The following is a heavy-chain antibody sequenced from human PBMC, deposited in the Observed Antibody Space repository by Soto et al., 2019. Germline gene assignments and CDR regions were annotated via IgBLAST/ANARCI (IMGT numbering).Heavy chain of an antibody. J-gene: IGHJ5*02. CDR1: GYTFTSYG. D-gene: IGHD4-17*01. CDR3: ARDLGFYGETRSVYP. CDR2: ISAYNGNT. V-gene: IGHV1-18*01. Sequence: QVQLVQSGAEVKKPGASVKVSCKASGYTFTSYGISWVRQAPGQGLEWMGWISAYNGNTNYAQKLQGRVTMATDASTGTAYMELRSLRSDDTAVYYCARDLGFYGETRSVYPWGQGTLVTVSS.